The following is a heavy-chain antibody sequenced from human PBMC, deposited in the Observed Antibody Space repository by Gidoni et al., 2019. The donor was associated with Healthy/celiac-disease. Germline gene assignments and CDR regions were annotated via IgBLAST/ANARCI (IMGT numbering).Heavy chain of an antibody. D-gene: IGHD5-18*01. CDR3: ARQMAQRVTAMEHDYGP. J-gene: IGHJ4*02. Sequence: EVQLVQSGAEVKKPGESLRISGKGSGSSFTSSWISWVRQMPGKGLEWMGRIDPSDSYTNYSPSFQGHVTISADKSISTAYLQWSSLKASDTAMYYCARQMAQRVTAMEHDYGPWGQGTLVTVSS. CDR1: GSSFTSSW. CDR2: IDPSDSYT. V-gene: IGHV5-10-1*03.